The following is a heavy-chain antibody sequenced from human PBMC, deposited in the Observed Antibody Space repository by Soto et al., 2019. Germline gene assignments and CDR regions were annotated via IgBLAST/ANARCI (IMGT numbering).Heavy chain of an antibody. CDR2: MSPKTANT. V-gene: IGHV1-8*01. Sequence: ASVKVSCKASGYTFTSYDIIWVRQTAGQGLEWMGWMSPKTANTGYAQKFQDRVTMTRSTSISTAYMELSSLTSEDTAVYYCTGGPPNWGFDSWGQGTPVTVSS. CDR1: GYTFTSYD. CDR3: TGGPPNWGFDS. J-gene: IGHJ5*01. D-gene: IGHD7-27*01.